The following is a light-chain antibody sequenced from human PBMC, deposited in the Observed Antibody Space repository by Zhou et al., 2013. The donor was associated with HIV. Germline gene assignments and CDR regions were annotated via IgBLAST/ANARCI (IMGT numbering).Light chain of an antibody. CDR1: QSVDSW. CDR2: KAS. J-gene: IGKJ3*01. CDR3: QLFNGYFT. V-gene: IGKV1-5*03. Sequence: DIQMTQSPSSLSASVGHRVTITCRASQSVDSWLAWYQQKPGKAPKLLISKASSLESGVPSRFSGSGSGTEFTLTISSLQPDDFATYYCQLFNGYFTFGPGTKVEIK.